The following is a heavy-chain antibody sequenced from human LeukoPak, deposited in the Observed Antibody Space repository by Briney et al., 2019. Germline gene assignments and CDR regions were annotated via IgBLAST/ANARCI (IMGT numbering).Heavy chain of an antibody. V-gene: IGHV3-23*01. CDR1: EFPFSTYA. Sequence: GGSLRLSCAASEFPFSTYAMSWVRQAPGKGLEWVSAISNSGGSTYYADSAKGRFTISRDNSKNTLYLQMNSLRPVDTAVYYCAKYRPVRAGTLYYFDYWGQGTLVTVSS. D-gene: IGHD6-19*01. CDR2: ISNSGGST. CDR3: AKYRPVRAGTLYYFDY. J-gene: IGHJ4*02.